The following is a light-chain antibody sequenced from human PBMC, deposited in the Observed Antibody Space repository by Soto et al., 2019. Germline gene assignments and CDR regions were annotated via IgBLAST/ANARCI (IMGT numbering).Light chain of an antibody. J-gene: IGKJ1*01. V-gene: IGKV1-12*01. Sequence: IDMTQSPSSFLAALGDRVTMTXRAAFDFGEWLAWYQHGPGXAPKXXXDLXSTLPRGGPSRLSGSGSGTEFNLPISGLQTYDFDNYYWQQAKRVPRSFGQGTKVDIK. CDR1: FDFGEW. CDR3: QQAKRVPRS. CDR2: LXS.